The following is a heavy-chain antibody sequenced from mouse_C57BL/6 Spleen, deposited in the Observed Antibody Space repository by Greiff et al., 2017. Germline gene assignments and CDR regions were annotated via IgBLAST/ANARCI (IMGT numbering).Heavy chain of an antibody. D-gene: IGHD1-1*01. Sequence: VMLVESGAELVRPGTSVKVSCKASGYAFTNYLIEWVKQRPGQGLEWIGVINPGSGGTNYNEKFKGKATLTADKSSSTAYMQLSSLTSEDSAVYFCARGDYGSSYLYWYFDVWGTGTTVTVSS. CDR2: INPGSGGT. V-gene: IGHV1-54*01. CDR1: GYAFTNYL. CDR3: ARGDYGSSYLYWYFDV. J-gene: IGHJ1*03.